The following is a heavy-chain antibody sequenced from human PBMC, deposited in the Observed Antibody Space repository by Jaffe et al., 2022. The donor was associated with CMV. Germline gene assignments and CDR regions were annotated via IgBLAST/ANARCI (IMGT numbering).Heavy chain of an antibody. CDR3: ASGPIDYSNPYYYYYYMDV. V-gene: IGHV1-69*09. Sequence: QVQLVQSGAEVKKPGSSVKVSCKASGGTFSSYAISWVRQAPGQGLEWMGRIIPILGIANYAQKFQGRVTITADKSTSTAYMELSSLRSEDTAVYYCASGPIDYSNPYYYYYYMDVWGKGTTVTVSS. J-gene: IGHJ6*03. CDR1: GGTFSSYA. CDR2: IIPILGIA. D-gene: IGHD4-4*01.